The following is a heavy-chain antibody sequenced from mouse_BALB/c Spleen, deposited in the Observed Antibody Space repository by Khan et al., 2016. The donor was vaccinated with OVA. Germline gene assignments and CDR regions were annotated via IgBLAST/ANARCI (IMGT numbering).Heavy chain of an antibody. D-gene: IGHD1-1*01. CDR3: ARVYGGDFYY. V-gene: IGHV3-2*02. Sequence: EVQLVESGPGLVKPSQSLSLTCTVTGYSITTYYARNWIGQFPGNKLEWMGYISYSGNTKYNPSFKNRITITRDTSKNQFFLQLKSVTTEDTARYYCARVYGGDFYYWGQGTTLPGSS. CDR1: GYSITTYYA. J-gene: IGHJ2*01. CDR2: ISYSGNT.